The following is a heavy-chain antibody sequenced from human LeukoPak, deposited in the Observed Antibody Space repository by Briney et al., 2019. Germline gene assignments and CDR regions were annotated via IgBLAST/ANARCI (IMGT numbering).Heavy chain of an antibody. CDR2: IIPIFGTA. D-gene: IGHD3-10*01. Sequence: GASVKVSCKASGGTFSSYSISSVRLAPGQGLEWMGRIIPIFGTANYAQKFQGRVTITADKSTSTAYMERSSLRSEDTAVYYCARESGMNYYGSGHNWFAPWGQGTLVTVSS. CDR1: GGTFSSYS. V-gene: IGHV1-69*06. CDR3: ARESGMNYYGSGHNWFAP. J-gene: IGHJ5*02.